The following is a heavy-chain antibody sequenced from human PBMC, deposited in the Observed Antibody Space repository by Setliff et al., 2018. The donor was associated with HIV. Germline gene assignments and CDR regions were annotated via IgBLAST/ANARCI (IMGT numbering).Heavy chain of an antibody. CDR3: ARGHSYDSYGYYLRGFDI. D-gene: IGHD3-22*01. J-gene: IGHJ3*02. CDR1: GGSFSGYY. CDR2: INHSEST. V-gene: IGHV4-34*01. Sequence: SETLSLTCAVYGGSFSGYYWSWIRQSPGKGLGWIGEINHSESTNYNPSVKTRVTISIDTSKNQISLKLSSVTAADTAVYYCARGHSYDSYGYYLRGFDIWGPGTMVTVSS.